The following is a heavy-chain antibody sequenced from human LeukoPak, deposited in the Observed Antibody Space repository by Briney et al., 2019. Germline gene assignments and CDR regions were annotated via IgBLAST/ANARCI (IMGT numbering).Heavy chain of an antibody. D-gene: IGHD2-2*02. CDR3: AKGAALHYYYYMDV. CDR2: ISWNSGSI. CDR1: GLTFDDYA. V-gene: IGHV3-9*01. J-gene: IGHJ6*03. Sequence: PGGSLRLSCAASGLTFDDYAMHWVRQAPGKGLEWVPGISWNSGSIGYADSVKGRFTISRDNAKNSLYLQMNSLRAEDTALYYCAKGAALHYYYYMDVWGKGTTVTVSS.